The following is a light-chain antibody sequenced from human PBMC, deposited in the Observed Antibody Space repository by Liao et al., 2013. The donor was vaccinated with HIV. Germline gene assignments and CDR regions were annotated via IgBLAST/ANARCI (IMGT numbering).Light chain of an antibody. Sequence: SDELTQPSSVSVSPGQTASITCSGDELGYKYASWYQQRPGQSPVLVIYQGTKRPSGIPERFSGSYSGDTATLTISGTQVMDESDYFCQAWDNRAEVVFGGGTKLTVL. V-gene: IGLV3-1*01. J-gene: IGLJ2*01. CDR2: QGT. CDR3: QAWDNRAEVV. CDR1: ELGYKY.